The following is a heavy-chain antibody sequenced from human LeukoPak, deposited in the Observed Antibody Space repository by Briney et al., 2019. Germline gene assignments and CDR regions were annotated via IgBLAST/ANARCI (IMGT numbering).Heavy chain of an antibody. J-gene: IGHJ4*02. D-gene: IGHD2-21*01. CDR1: GFTFSSYW. CDR3: AKAPVTTCRGAYCYPFDY. Sequence: GSLRLSCAASGFTFSSYWMSWVRQAPGKGLEWVAFIRYDGRNKYYADSVKGRFTISRDSSKNTLFLQMNRLRPEDAAVYYCAKAPVTTCRGAYCYPFDYWGQGTLVTVSS. CDR2: IRYDGRNK. V-gene: IGHV3-30*02.